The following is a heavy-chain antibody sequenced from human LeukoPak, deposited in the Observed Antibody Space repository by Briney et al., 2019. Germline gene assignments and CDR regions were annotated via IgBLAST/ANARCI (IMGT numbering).Heavy chain of an antibody. CDR3: ARDRVVVITGSDAFDI. CDR1: GYTFTSYY. Sequence: ASVKVSCKASGYTFTSYYMHWVRQAPGQGLEWMGIINPSGGSTSYAQKLQGRVTMTRDTSTSTVYMELSSLRSEDTAVYYCARDRVVVITGSDAFDIWGQGTMVTVSS. J-gene: IGHJ3*02. CDR2: INPSGGST. D-gene: IGHD3-22*01. V-gene: IGHV1-46*01.